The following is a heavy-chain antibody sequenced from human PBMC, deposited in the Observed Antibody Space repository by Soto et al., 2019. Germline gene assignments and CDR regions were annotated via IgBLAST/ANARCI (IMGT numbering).Heavy chain of an antibody. J-gene: IGHJ6*02. Sequence: PGGSLRLSCAASGFAFSGYYMSWIRQSPGKGLEWVSYISSSSSYTNYADSVKGRFTISRDNAKNSLYLQMNSLRAEDTAVYYCDRDCSSTSCYNYYSAYGMDVWGQGTTFTVSS. CDR1: GFAFSGYY. CDR3: DRDCSSTSCYNYYSAYGMDV. CDR2: ISSSSSYT. D-gene: IGHD2-2*02. V-gene: IGHV3-11*06.